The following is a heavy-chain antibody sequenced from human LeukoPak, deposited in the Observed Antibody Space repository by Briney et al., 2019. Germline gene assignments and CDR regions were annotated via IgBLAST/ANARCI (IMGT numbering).Heavy chain of an antibody. CDR3: AMTPRVVDRRFDP. CDR2: INHSGST. Sequence: SEALSLTCAVYGGSFSGYYWSWIRQPPGKGLEWIGEINHSGSTNYNPSLKSRVTISVDTPKNQFSLKLSSVTAADTAVYYCAMTPRVVDRRFDPWGQGTLVTVSS. J-gene: IGHJ5*02. V-gene: IGHV4-34*01. D-gene: IGHD2-2*01. CDR1: GGSFSGYY.